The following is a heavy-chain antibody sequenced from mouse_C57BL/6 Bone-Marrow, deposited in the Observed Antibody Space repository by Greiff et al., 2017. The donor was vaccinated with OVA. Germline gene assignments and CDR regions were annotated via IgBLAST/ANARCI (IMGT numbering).Heavy chain of an antibody. D-gene: IGHD1-1*01. CDR2: IRSKSSNYAT. CDR1: GFTFNTYA. J-gene: IGHJ3*01. V-gene: IGHV10-3*01. Sequence: EVQGVESGGGLVQPKGSLKLSCAASGFTFNTYAMHWVRQAPGKGLEWVARIRSKSSNYATYYADSVKDRFTISRDDSQSMLYLQMNNLKTEDTAMYYCVREGVGPAWFAYWGQGTLVTVSA. CDR3: VREGVGPAWFAY.